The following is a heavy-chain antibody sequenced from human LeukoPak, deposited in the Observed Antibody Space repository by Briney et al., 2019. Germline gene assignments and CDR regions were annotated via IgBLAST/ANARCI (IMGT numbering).Heavy chain of an antibody. Sequence: GGSLRLSCTVSGFTVSSNSMSWVRQAPGKGLEWVSFIYSGGNTHYSDSLKGRFTISRDNSKNTLYLQMNSLRAEDTAVYYCARIAVAGFFDYWGQGTLVTVSS. CDR2: IYSGGNT. CDR1: GFTVSSNS. J-gene: IGHJ4*02. V-gene: IGHV3-53*01. CDR3: ARIAVAGFFDY. D-gene: IGHD6-19*01.